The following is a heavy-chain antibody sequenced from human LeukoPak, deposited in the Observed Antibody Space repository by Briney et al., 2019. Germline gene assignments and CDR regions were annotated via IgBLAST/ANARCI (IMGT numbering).Heavy chain of an antibody. CDR1: GGSISSYY. Sequence: PSETLSLTCTVFGGSISSYYWSWIRQPPGKVLEWIGYIYYSGSTNYNPSLKSRVTISVDTSKNQFSLKLSSVTAADTAVYYCARSRLGYRYWFDPWGQGTLVTVSS. CDR2: IYYSGST. V-gene: IGHV4-59*01. D-gene: IGHD5-18*01. CDR3: ARSRLGYRYWFDP. J-gene: IGHJ5*02.